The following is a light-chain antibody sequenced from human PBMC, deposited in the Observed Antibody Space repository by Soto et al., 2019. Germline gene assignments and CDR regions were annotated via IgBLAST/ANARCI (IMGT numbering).Light chain of an antibody. J-gene: IGKJ1*01. CDR2: AAS. Sequence: EMWLSQSPGTLSLSPGERATLSCRASQSVSSSYLAWYQQKPGQAPRLLIYAASSRATGIPDRFSGSGSGTDFTLTISRLEPEDFAVYYCQQYGSSPQTFGQGTKVDIK. V-gene: IGKV3-20*01. CDR3: QQYGSSPQT. CDR1: QSVSSSY.